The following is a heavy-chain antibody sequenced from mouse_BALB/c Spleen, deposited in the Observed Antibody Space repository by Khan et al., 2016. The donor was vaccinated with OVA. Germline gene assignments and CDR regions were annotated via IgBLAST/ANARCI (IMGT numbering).Heavy chain of an antibody. D-gene: IGHD1-1*01. CDR1: GFSITSYYA. J-gene: IGHJ2*01. Sequence: EVQLVESGAGLVKPSQSLSLTCSVTGFSITSYYASYCLRHSPENILEWTAFISYSGYTYYPPSLKSRITITRDPSKHHFYLQMNSVTTEDTATYYCARVYGGYFDYWGQGTTLTVSS. CDR2: ISYSGYT. V-gene: IGHV3-2*02. CDR3: ARVYGGYFDY.